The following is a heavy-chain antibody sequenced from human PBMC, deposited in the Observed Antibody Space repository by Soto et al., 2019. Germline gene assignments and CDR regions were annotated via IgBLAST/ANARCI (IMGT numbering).Heavy chain of an antibody. Sequence: LSETLSLTCSVSGGSVNSGGYSWSWIRQPPGKGLEWIGFISPSGSPAYKPSLKSRVTISVDRSKNQISLELSSVTAADTAVYYCARGVLAWGPGTLVTVSS. CDR3: ARGVLA. CDR1: GGSVNSGGYS. D-gene: IGHD2-8*01. J-gene: IGHJ5*02. V-gene: IGHV4-30-2*01. CDR2: ISPSGSP.